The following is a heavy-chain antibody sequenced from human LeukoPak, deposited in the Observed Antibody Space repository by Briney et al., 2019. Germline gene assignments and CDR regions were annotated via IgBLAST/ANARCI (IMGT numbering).Heavy chain of an antibody. CDR3: ARAPYSYYYYYYMDV. Sequence: SETLSLTCTVSGGSISNYYWGWIRQPPGKGLEWIGSIYYSGSTYYNPSLKSRVTISVDTSKNQFSLKLSSVTAADTAVYYCARAPYSYYYYYYMDVWGKGTTVTVSS. CDR1: GGSISNYY. CDR2: IYYSGST. D-gene: IGHD4-11*01. V-gene: IGHV4-39*07. J-gene: IGHJ6*03.